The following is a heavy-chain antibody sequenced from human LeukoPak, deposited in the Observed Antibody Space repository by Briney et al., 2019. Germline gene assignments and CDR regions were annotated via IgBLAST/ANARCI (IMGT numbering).Heavy chain of an antibody. CDR3: TYYDILTQNWIDP. Sequence: PSETLSLTCAVSGGSISSSNWSSWVRQPPGKGLEWIGEIYHSGSTNYNPSLKSRVTISVDKSKNQFSLKLSSVTAADTAVYYCTYYDILTQNWIDPWGQGTLVTVSS. CDR2: IYHSGST. D-gene: IGHD3-9*01. J-gene: IGHJ5*02. CDR1: GGSISSSNW. V-gene: IGHV4-4*02.